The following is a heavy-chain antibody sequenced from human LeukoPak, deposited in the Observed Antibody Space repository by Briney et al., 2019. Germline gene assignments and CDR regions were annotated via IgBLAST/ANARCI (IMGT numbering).Heavy chain of an antibody. D-gene: IGHD1-26*01. V-gene: IGHV4-59*01. CDR3: ATSGSYFNWFDP. CDR1: GGSISSYY. Sequence: SETLSLTCTVSGGSISSYYWSWIRQPPGMGLEWIGYSYYTGSTNYNPSLKSRVTISVDTSKNQFSLNLSSVTAADTAVYYCATSGSYFNWFDPWGQGTLVTVSS. CDR2: SYYTGST. J-gene: IGHJ5*02.